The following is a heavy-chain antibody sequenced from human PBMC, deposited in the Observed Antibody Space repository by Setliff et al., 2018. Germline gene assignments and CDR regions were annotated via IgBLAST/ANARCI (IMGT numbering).Heavy chain of an antibody. J-gene: IGHJ6*04. D-gene: IGHD2-21*01. CDR3: AKSAPMVVRGSLGV. CDR1: GFIFGSFG. Sequence: GGSLSLSCEASGFIFGSFGMYWVRQTPGKGLEWVAYIRYDGSSKYYADSVKGRFTISRDNSKNTLNLQMNGLRIDDTAVYYCAKSAPMVVRGSLGVWGTGTSVTVSS. V-gene: IGHV3-30*02. CDR2: IRYDGSSK.